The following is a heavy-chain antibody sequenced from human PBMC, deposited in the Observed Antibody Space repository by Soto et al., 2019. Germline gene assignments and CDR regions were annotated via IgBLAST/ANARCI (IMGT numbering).Heavy chain of an antibody. D-gene: IGHD6-19*01. CDR3: AGKLAVAGPSFDY. J-gene: IGHJ4*02. V-gene: IGHV1-69*13. CDR2: IIPIFGTA. Sequence: ASVKVSCKASGGTFSSYAISWVRQAPGQGLEWMGGIIPIFGTANYAQKFQGRVTITADESTSTAYMELSSLRSEDTAVYYCAGKLAVAGPSFDYWGQGTLATVSS. CDR1: GGTFSSYA.